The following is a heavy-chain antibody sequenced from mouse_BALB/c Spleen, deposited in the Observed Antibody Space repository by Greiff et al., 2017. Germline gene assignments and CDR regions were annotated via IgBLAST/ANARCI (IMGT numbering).Heavy chain of an antibody. D-gene: IGHD4-1*02. CDR1: GYTFTNYW. J-gene: IGHJ2*01. CDR2: IYPGGGYT. Sequence: QVQLQQSGAELVRPGTSVKISCKASGYTFTNYWLGWVKQRPGHGLEWIGDIYPGGGYTNYNEKFKGKATLTADTSSSTAYMQLSSLTSEDSAVYFCATTGTGNYFDYWGQGTTLTVSS. CDR3: ATTGTGNYFDY. V-gene: IGHV1-63*02.